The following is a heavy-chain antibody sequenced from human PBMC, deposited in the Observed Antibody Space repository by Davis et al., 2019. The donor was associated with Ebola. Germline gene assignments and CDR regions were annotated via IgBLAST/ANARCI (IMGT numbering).Heavy chain of an antibody. Sequence: GESLKISCTASGFTFGDYAMSWFRQAPGKGLEWVGFIRSKAYGGTTEYAASVKGRFTISRDDSKSIAYLQMNSLKTEDTAVYYCTRVLAAAGDDYWGQGTLVTVSS. V-gene: IGHV3-49*03. J-gene: IGHJ4*02. CDR3: TRVLAAAGDDY. D-gene: IGHD6-13*01. CDR2: IRSKAYGGTT. CDR1: GFTFGDYA.